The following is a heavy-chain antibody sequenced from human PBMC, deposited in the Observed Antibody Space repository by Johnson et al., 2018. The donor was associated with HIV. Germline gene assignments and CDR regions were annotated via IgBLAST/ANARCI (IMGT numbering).Heavy chain of an antibody. J-gene: IGHJ3*01. CDR1: GFTFSSYA. D-gene: IGHD6-13*01. Sequence: VQLVESGGGLVQPGGSLRLSCAASGFTFSSYAMSWVRQAPGKGLAWVSAISGSGGSTYYADSVKGRFTISRDNSKNTLQLQMNSLRVEDTSVYYCAKDFGSSSWHAFDVWGQGTVVIVSS. CDR3: AKDFGSSSWHAFDV. V-gene: IGHV3-23*04. CDR2: ISGSGGST.